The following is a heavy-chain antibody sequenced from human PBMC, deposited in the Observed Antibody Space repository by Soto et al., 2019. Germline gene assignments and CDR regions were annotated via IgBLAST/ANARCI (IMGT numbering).Heavy chain of an antibody. CDR1: GYTFTSYA. V-gene: IGHV1-3*01. J-gene: IGHJ5*02. D-gene: IGHD6-13*01. CDR3: ARVAAIAAAVGWFDP. CDR2: INAGNGNT. Sequence: ASVKVSCKASGYTFTSYAMHWVRQAPGQRLEWMGWINAGNGNTKYSQKFQGRVTITRDTSASTAYMELSSLRSEDTAVYYCARVAAIAAAVGWFDPWGQGTLVTVSS.